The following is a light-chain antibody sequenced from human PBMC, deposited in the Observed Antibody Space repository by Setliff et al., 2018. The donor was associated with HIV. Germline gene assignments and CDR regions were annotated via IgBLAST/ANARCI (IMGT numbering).Light chain of an antibody. CDR2: GNS. CDR3: QSYDGSLSGYV. Sequence: QSVLTQPPSVSGAPGQRVTISCTGSSSNIGAGYDVHWYQQLPGTAPKLLIYGNSNRPSGVPDQFSGSKSGTSASLAITGLQAEDEADYYCQSYDGSLSGYVFGTGTKVTVL. J-gene: IGLJ1*01. CDR1: SSNIGAGYD. V-gene: IGLV1-40*01.